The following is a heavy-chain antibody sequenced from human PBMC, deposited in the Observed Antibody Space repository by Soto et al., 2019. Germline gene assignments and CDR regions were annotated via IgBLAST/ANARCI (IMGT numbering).Heavy chain of an antibody. CDR2: ISWNSGNI. D-gene: IGHD1-1*01. V-gene: IGHV3-9*01. CDR1: GFTFDDYA. J-gene: IGHJ2*01. CDR3: AKGHTTAVVSYFDL. Sequence: DVQLVESGGGLVQPGRSLRLSCAASGFTFDDYAMNWVRQAPGKGLEWVSSISWNSGNIVYADSVKGRFTISRDNAKNSLYLQMSSLRAEDTAFYYCAKGHTTAVVSYFDLWGRGVVVTVSS.